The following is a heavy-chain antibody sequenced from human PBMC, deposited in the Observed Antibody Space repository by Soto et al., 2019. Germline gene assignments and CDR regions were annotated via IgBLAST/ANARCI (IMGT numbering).Heavy chain of an antibody. CDR1: GRRIRSYY. V-gene: IGHV4-4*07. J-gene: IGHJ6*02. CDR3: ASSVYNWAWYEHYAKDV. CDR2: IYSSGSA. D-gene: IGHD1-20*01. Sequence: SETLSLTCSVSGRRIRSYYWTWIRQPAEKGLEWIGRIYSSGSANYNPSLTSRITMSVDTSKNQILLKLNCVNAVDTAVYYCASSVYNWAWYEHYAKDVWGQRTTVTVSS.